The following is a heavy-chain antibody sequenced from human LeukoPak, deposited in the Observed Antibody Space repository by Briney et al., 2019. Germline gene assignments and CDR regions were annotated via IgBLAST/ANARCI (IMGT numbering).Heavy chain of an antibody. CDR1: SGPIDNYY. D-gene: IGHD3-3*01. CDR2: IYFSRNT. V-gene: IGHV4-59*01. Sequence: PSETLSLICTISSGPIDNYYWSWIRQPAGKGLECIGQIYFSRNTNYNPSLKSRVTISVDRSKNQFSLKLSSVTAADTAVYYCARHLWSEYHKFDYWGQGTLVTVSS. CDR3: ARHLWSEYHKFDY. J-gene: IGHJ4*02.